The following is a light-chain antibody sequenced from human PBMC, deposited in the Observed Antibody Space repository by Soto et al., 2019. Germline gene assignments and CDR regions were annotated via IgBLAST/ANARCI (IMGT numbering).Light chain of an antibody. CDR2: DAS. CDR1: QNIDNF. Sequence: EIVLRQSPATLSMSPGERATLSCRASQNIDNFLVWYQQKPGQAPRLLIYDASKRATGIPARFSGSGSGTDFTLTISSLEPEDFAVYDCQQRYTLITCSPGTKVDIK. J-gene: IGKJ3*01. V-gene: IGKV3-11*01. CDR3: QQRYTLIT.